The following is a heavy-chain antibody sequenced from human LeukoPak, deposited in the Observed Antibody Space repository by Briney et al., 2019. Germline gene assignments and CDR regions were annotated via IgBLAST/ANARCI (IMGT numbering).Heavy chain of an antibody. CDR3: ARETEGYCTNGVCSFFDY. Sequence: SETLSLTCTVSGGSISSYYWSWIRQPPGKGLEWIGYISYSGSTYYNPSLKSRVTISVDTSKNQFSLKLSSVTAADTAVYYCARETEGYCTNGVCSFFDYWGQGTLVTVSS. CDR2: ISYSGST. D-gene: IGHD2-8*01. CDR1: GGSISSYY. V-gene: IGHV4-30-4*08. J-gene: IGHJ4*02.